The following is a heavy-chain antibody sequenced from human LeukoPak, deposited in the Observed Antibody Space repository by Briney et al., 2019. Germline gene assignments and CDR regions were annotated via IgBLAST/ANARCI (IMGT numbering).Heavy chain of an antibody. D-gene: IGHD3-10*01. Sequence: GGSLRLSCAASGLTLSRNYMKWVRQAPGKGVEWVSIIYSGRTYYTYSVKGRVTISKDNSKTTLYLQMNSLRPEDTAVYYCAGGNLRGAIDYWGQGTLVTVSS. CDR1: GLTLSRNY. CDR3: AGGNLRGAIDY. V-gene: IGHV3-53*05. CDR2: IYSGRT. J-gene: IGHJ4*02.